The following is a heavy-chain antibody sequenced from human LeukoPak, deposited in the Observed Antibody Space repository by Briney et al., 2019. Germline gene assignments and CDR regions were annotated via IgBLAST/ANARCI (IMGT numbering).Heavy chain of an antibody. Sequence: PGGSLRLSCVGSGFTFRSHAMSWVRQAPGRGLEWISYIGSSGSPTHYADSVGGRFTISRDNAKNSLYLQMNSLRDEDTAVYFCARRPYSDTSGRLSDVWGQGTTVTVSS. J-gene: IGHJ6*02. D-gene: IGHD3-22*01. CDR3: ARRPYSDTSGRLSDV. V-gene: IGHV3-48*02. CDR2: IGSSGSPT. CDR1: GFTFRSHA.